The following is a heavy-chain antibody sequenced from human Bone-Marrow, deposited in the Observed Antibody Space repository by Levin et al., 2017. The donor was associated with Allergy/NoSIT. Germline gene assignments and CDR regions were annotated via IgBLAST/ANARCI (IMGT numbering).Heavy chain of an antibody. CDR2: IIGDGRT. V-gene: IGHV3-23*01. Sequence: GESLKISCAASGFTFNNYALTWVRQAAGKGLEWVSTIIGDGRTFYADSVKGRFTVSKDDSKNTMFLQLDSLRAEDTAVYYCAKGKATDAVDWFDPWGQGTLVTVSS. D-gene: IGHD5-24*01. CDR3: AKGKATDAVDWFDP. CDR1: GFTFNNYA. J-gene: IGHJ5*02.